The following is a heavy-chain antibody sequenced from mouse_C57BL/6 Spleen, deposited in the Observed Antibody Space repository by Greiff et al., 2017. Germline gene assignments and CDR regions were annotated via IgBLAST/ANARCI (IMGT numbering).Heavy chain of an antibody. D-gene: IGHD1-1*01. CDR3: ARGGLFITTNLDY. CDR1: GFTFSDYG. Sequence: EVHLVESGGGLVKPGGSLKLSCAASGFTFSDYGMHWVRQAPEKGLEWVAYISSGSSTIYYADTVKGRFTISRDNAKNTLFLQMTSLRSEDTAMYYCARGGLFITTNLDYWGQGTSVTVSS. CDR2: ISSGSSTI. J-gene: IGHJ4*01. V-gene: IGHV5-17*01.